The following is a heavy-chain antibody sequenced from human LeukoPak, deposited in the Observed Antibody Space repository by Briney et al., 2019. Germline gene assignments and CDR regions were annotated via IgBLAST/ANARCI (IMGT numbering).Heavy chain of an antibody. Sequence: PGGSLRLSCAASGFTFSSYSMNWVRQAPGKGLEWVSSISSSSSYIYYADSVKGRFTISRDNAKKSLYLQMNSLRAEDTAVYYCARGLPGIAVAGGFDYWGQGTLVTVSS. J-gene: IGHJ4*02. CDR1: GFTFSSYS. V-gene: IGHV3-21*01. D-gene: IGHD6-19*01. CDR2: ISSSSSYI. CDR3: ARGLPGIAVAGGFDY.